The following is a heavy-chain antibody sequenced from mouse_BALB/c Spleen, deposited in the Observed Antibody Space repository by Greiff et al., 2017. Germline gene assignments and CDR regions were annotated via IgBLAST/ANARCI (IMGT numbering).Heavy chain of an antibody. CDR3: APYYYGSSYPFAY. CDR2: IDPENGNT. J-gene: IGHJ3*01. V-gene: IGHV14-1*02. D-gene: IGHD1-1*01. Sequence: EVKLMESGAELVRPGALVKLSCKASGFNIKDYYMHWVKQRPEQGLEWIGWIDPENGNTIYDPKFQGKASITADTSSNTAYLQLSSLTSEDTAVYYCAPYYYGSSYPFAYWGQGTLVTVSA. CDR1: GFNIKDYY.